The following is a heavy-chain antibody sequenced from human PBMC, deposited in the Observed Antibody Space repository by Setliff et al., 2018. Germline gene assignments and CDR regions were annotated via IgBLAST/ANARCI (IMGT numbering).Heavy chain of an antibody. Sequence: ASVKVSCKASGYTFAGYYIHWVRQTPGQGLEWMGHINPIGGGATYAQKFHGRVTMTRDSSTSTVYMELNSLGADATAIYFCARDLNRWFGEFAFDIWGQGTMVTVSS. CDR3: ARDLNRWFGEFAFDI. J-gene: IGHJ3*02. D-gene: IGHD3-10*01. V-gene: IGHV1-2*06. CDR1: GYTFAGYY. CDR2: INPIGGGA.